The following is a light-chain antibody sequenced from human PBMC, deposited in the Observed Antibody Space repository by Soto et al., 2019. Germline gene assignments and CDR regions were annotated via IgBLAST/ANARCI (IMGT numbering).Light chain of an antibody. CDR1: SSDVGGYNY. V-gene: IGLV2-14*01. CDR2: EVS. J-gene: IGLJ3*02. Sequence: QSVLTQPASVSGSPGQSITISCTGTSSDVGGYNYVSWYQQHPGKAPKLMIYEVSNRPSGVSNRFSGSKSGNTASLTISVLQAEDEADYYCRSYTSSSTWVFGGGTKLTVL. CDR3: RSYTSSSTWV.